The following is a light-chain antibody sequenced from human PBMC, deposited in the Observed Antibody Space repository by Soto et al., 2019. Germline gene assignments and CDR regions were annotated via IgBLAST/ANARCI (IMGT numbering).Light chain of an antibody. CDR1: QSVSTN. CDR3: QQYNNWPPYT. V-gene: IGKV3-15*01. J-gene: IGKJ2*01. CDR2: FAS. Sequence: VMTQSPATLSVSPGERAALSCRASQSVSTNLAWYQQKPGQPPRLLIYFASTRATAVPARFTAGGSGTEFTLTISSLQSDDLAVYYCQQYNNWPPYTFGQGTKLEIK.